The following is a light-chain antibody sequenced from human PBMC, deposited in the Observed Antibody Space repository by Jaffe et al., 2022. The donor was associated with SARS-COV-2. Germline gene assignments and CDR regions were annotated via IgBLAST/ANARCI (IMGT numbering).Light chain of an antibody. V-gene: IGKV1-27*01. J-gene: IGKJ1*01. CDR1: RGIGSY. CDR3: QKYDTAPWT. CDR2: AAS. Sequence: DIQMTQSPSSLSASVGDRVTITCRASRGIGSYLAWYQQKPGKVPKLLIYAASTLQSGVPSRFSGSGSGTDFTLTISSLQPEDVSTYYCQKYDTAPWTFGLGTKVE.